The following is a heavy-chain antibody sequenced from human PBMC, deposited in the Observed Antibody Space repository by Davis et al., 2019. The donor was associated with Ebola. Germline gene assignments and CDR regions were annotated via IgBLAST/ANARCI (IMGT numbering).Heavy chain of an antibody. J-gene: IGHJ5*02. D-gene: IGHD2-15*01. CDR2: INHSGST. CDR1: GGSISSYY. V-gene: IGHV4-34*01. Sequence: MPSETLSLTCTVSGGSISSYYWSWIRQPPGKGLEWIGEINHSGSTNYNPSLKSRVTISVDTSKNQFSLKLSSVTAADTAVYYCARAYSVWFDPWGQGTLVTVSS. CDR3: ARAYSVWFDP.